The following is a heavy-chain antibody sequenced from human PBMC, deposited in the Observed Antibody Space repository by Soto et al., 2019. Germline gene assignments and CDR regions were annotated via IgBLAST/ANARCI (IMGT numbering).Heavy chain of an antibody. J-gene: IGHJ4*02. CDR3: VRGMDY. Sequence: QVQLQESGPGLVKPSQTLSLTCSVSGGSISSGGYSWSWIRQHPGKGLEWIGNIYYSGSTYYNPSLKSRLTISVDTSKNPFSLKLSSVTAADTAVYYCVRGMDYWGQGTLVTVSS. CDR2: IYYSGST. D-gene: IGHD3-10*01. CDR1: GGSISSGGYS. V-gene: IGHV4-31*03.